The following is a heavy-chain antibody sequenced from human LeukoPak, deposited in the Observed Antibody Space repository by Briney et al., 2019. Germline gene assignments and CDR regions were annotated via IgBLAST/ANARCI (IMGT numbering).Heavy chain of an antibody. CDR1: GFTFSDYY. D-gene: IGHD1/OR15-1a*01. CDR2: ISGSGGST. V-gene: IGHV3-23*01. CDR3: AKDRRTHAPQGGDY. J-gene: IGHJ4*02. Sequence: PGGSLRLSCAVSGFTFSDYYMSWVRQAPGKGLEWVSAISGSGGSTYYADSVKGRFTISRDNSKNTLYLQMNSLRAEDTAVYYCAKDRRTHAPQGGDYWGQGTLVTVSS.